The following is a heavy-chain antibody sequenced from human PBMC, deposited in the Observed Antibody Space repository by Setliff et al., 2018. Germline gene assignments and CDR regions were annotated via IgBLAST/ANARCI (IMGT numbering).Heavy chain of an antibody. J-gene: IGHJ6*02. D-gene: IGHD4-17*01. CDR2: IIPIFGTA. Sequence: ASVKVSCKASGGTFSSYAINWVRQAPGQGLEWMGGIIPIFGTANYAQKFQGRVTITADESTSTAYMELSSLRSEGTAVYYCARDLIDPDYGDYLSFYYYGMDVWGQGTTVTVSS. CDR3: ARDLIDPDYGDYLSFYYYGMDV. CDR1: GGTFSSYA. V-gene: IGHV1-69*13.